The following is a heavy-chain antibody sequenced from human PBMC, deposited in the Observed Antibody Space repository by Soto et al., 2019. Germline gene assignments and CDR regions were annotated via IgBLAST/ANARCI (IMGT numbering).Heavy chain of an antibody. V-gene: IGHV1-2*02. CDR3: ARDLGGSRDS. D-gene: IGHD1-26*01. CDR1: GNTFTGYY. CDR2: INPNNDGT. J-gene: IGHJ4*02. Sequence: QVHLVQSGAEVKKPGASVKVSCKASGNTFTGYYIHWVRQAPGQGLEWMGWINPNNDGTTYGEKFQGRVTMTRDTSTSTAYMELSRLRSDDTAVYYCARDLGGSRDSWGQGTLVTVSS.